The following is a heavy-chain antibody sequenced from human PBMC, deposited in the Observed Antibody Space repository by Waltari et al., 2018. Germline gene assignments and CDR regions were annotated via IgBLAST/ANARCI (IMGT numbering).Heavy chain of an antibody. J-gene: IGHJ5*02. D-gene: IGHD6-13*01. CDR2: INGNSGST. Sequence: QVQLQESGPGLVKPSETLSLTCAVSGGSFSSYWLSWIRQPPGKGLEWIGEINGNSGSTNYNPSLKSRVTISKDASKNQFSLKLNSVTAADTAVYYCARNVAAEDRFDVWGPGVLVTVSS. CDR1: GGSFSSYW. CDR3: ARNVAAEDRFDV. V-gene: IGHV4-59*12.